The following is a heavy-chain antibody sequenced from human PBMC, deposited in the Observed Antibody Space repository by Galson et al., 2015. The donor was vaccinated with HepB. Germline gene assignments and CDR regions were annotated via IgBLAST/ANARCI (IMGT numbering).Heavy chain of an antibody. CDR3: ARGGIAVAGTGNWFDP. D-gene: IGHD6-19*01. CDR2: IIPIFNRP. Sequence: SCKASGGTFSSYAISWVRQAPGQGLEWMGDIIPIFNRPKYAQKFQGRVTITADESTNTAYMELSSLRSEDTAVYYCARGGIAVAGTGNWFDPWGQGTLVTVSS. V-gene: IGHV1-69*01. CDR1: GGTFSSYA. J-gene: IGHJ5*02.